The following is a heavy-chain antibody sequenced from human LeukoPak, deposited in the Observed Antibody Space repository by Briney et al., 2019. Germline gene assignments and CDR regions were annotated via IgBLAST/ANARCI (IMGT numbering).Heavy chain of an antibody. CDR3: ARDEEAGGLDV. J-gene: IGHJ6*02. V-gene: IGHV3-30*03. CDR1: GFTFSSYG. Sequence: GGSLRLSCAASGFTFSSYGMHWVRQAPGKGLEWVAVISYDGSNKYYADSVKGRFTVSRDNSKNTLYLEMDSLTDDDTAVYYCARDEEAGGLDVWGQGNTVTASS. CDR2: ISYDGSNK. D-gene: IGHD3-10*01.